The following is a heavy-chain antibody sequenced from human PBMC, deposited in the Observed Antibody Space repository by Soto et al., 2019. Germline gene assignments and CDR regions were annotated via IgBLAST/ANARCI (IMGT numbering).Heavy chain of an antibody. Sequence: PGGSLRLSCAASGFTFSSYAMSWVRQAPGKGLEWVSAISGSGGSTYYADSVKGRFTISRDNSKNTLYLQMNSLRAEDTAVYYCAKGAYYDFWSGYYYYGMDVWGQGTTVTVSS. CDR2: ISGSGGST. V-gene: IGHV3-23*01. CDR3: AKGAYYDFWSGYYYYGMDV. J-gene: IGHJ6*02. D-gene: IGHD3-3*01. CDR1: GFTFSSYA.